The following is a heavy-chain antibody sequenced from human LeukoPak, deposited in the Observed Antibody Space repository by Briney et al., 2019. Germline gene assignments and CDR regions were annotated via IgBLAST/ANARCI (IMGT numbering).Heavy chain of an antibody. D-gene: IGHD2-2*01. J-gene: IGHJ6*04. CDR1: GGTFSSYA. Sequence: SVKVSCKASGGTFSSYAISWVRQAPGQRLEWMGGIMPIFGTANYAQKFQGRVTITTDESTSTAYMELSSLRSEDTAVYYCASSKDIVVVPAAVKLDVWGKGTTVTVSS. CDR3: ASSKDIVVVPAAVKLDV. CDR2: IMPIFGTA. V-gene: IGHV1-69*05.